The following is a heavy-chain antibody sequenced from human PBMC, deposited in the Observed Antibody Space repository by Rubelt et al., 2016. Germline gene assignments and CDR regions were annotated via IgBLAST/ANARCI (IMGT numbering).Heavy chain of an antibody. J-gene: IGHJ6*02. V-gene: IGHV4-39*01. CDR2: IYYSGST. CDR3: AVRYGVSYYYYGMDV. CDR1: GGSISSSSYY. D-gene: IGHD3-10*01. Sequence: QVQLQQWGAGLLKPSETLSLTCAVSGGSISSSSYYWGWIRQPPGKGLEWIGSIYYSGSTYYNPSLKSEVTISLVTCKTQLSWKLSSVTAADTAVYYCAVRYGVSYYYYGMDVWGQGTTVTVSS.